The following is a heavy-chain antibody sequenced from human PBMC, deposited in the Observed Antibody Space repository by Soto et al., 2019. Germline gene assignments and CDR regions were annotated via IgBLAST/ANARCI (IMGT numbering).Heavy chain of an antibody. D-gene: IGHD4-17*01. Sequence: PSQMLSLTCSVSGGYIRSNNYYCGWNRQPPGRGLEWIGSILYSGSTYYNPSLKSRGDISADTSKNQISLRLTSVTAADTAVYFCVRLGTTTTSTLNYWGQGAPVTVPS. J-gene: IGHJ4*02. V-gene: IGHV4-39*01. CDR2: ILYSGST. CDR3: VRLGTTTTSTLNY. CDR1: GGYIRSNNYY.